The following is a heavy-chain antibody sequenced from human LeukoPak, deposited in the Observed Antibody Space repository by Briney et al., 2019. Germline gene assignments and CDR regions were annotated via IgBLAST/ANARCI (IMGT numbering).Heavy chain of an antibody. CDR2: ISSSSSTI. D-gene: IGHD4-17*01. Sequence: GGSLRLSCAASGFTFSSYSMNWVRQAPGKGLEWVSYISSSSSTIYYADSVKGRFTISRDNAKNSLYLQMNSLRAEDTAVYYCASSTVTTTGGAFDIWGQGTMVTVSS. J-gene: IGHJ3*02. CDR3: ASSTVTTTGGAFDI. CDR1: GFTFSSYS. V-gene: IGHV3-48*01.